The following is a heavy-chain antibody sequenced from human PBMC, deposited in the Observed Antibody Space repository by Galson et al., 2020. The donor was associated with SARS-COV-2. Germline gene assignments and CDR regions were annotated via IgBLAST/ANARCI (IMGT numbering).Heavy chain of an antibody. D-gene: IGHD6-13*01. Sequence: SLKRSCASAGITFSSYAMSWVRQAPGKGLEWVSAISGSGGSTYYADSVKGRFTISRDNSKNTLYLQMNSLRAEDTAVYYCAQQGQQLVISWYFDLWGRGTLVTVSS. CDR1: GITFSSYA. CDR2: ISGSGGST. CDR3: AQQGQQLVISWYFDL. J-gene: IGHJ2*01. V-gene: IGHV3-23*01.